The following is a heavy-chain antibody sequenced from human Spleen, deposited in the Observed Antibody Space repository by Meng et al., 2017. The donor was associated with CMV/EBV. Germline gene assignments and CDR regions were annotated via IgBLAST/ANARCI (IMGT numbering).Heavy chain of an antibody. Sequence: GGSLRLSCAASGFTFSSYDMHWVRQATGKRLEWVSAIGTAGDTYYPGSVKGRFTISRENAKNSLYLQMSSLRAGDTAVYYCARGALSGYSSGWFVGYSYYDMDVWGQGTTVTVSS. CDR1: GFTFSSYD. CDR3: ARGALSGYSSGWFVGYSYYDMDV. D-gene: IGHD6-19*01. V-gene: IGHV3-13*01. CDR2: IGTAGDT. J-gene: IGHJ6*02.